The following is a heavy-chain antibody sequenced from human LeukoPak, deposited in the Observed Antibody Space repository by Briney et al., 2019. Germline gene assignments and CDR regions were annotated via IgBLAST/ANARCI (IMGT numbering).Heavy chain of an antibody. CDR2: IYHSGST. D-gene: IGHD3-22*01. CDR1: GGSISSYY. V-gene: IGHV4-59*12. CDR3: ARAYYDSSGDPYYFDY. Sequence: SETLSLTCTVSGGSISSYYWSWIRQPPGKGLEWIGYIYHSGSTYYNPSLKSRVTISVDRSKNQFSLKLSSVTAADTAVYYCARAYYDSSGDPYYFDYWGQGTLVTVSS. J-gene: IGHJ4*02.